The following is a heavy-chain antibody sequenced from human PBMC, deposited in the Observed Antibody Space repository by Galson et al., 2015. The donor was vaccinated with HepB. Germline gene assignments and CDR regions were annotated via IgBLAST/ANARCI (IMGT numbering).Heavy chain of an antibody. CDR1: GFTFSSYA. CDR3: AKGGPWICGGDCYPRNVSGGYYYYYYGMDV. D-gene: IGHD2-21*02. J-gene: IGHJ6*02. Sequence: SLRLSCAASGFTFSSYAMSWVRQAPGKGLEWVSAISGSGGSTYYADSVKGRFTISRDNSKNTLYLQMNSLRAEDTAVYYCAKGGPWICGGDCYPRNVSGGYYYYYYGMDVWGRGTTVTVSS. V-gene: IGHV3-23*01. CDR2: ISGSGGST.